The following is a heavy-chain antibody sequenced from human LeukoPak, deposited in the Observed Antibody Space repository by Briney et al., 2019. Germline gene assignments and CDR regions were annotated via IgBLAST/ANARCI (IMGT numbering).Heavy chain of an antibody. Sequence: GGSLRLSCTVSGFTLSSYEMTWFRQAPGKGLEWVSSIGYGGADSHYADSVKGRFTISRDNSKNTLYLQMNSLRAEDTAMYYCAKDSAYYYDSSGYYYDWGQGTLVTVSS. V-gene: IGHV3-23*01. J-gene: IGHJ4*02. CDR3: AKDSAYYYDSSGYYYD. CDR2: IGYGGADS. CDR1: GFTLSSYE. D-gene: IGHD3-22*01.